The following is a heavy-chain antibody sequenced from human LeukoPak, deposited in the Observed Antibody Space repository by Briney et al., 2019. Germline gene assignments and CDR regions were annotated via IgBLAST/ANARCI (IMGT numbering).Heavy chain of an antibody. CDR1: GFTFSSYA. V-gene: IGHV3-23*01. J-gene: IGHJ4*02. CDR2: ISGSGGST. D-gene: IGHD6-19*01. Sequence: GGSLRLPCAASGFTFSSYAMSWVRQAPGKGLEWVSAISGSGGSTYYADSVKGRLTISRENAKHTLYLQMNSRRAEDTAVYYCAKATKQWLASFFACWGQGTLVTVYS. CDR3: AKATKQWLASFFAC.